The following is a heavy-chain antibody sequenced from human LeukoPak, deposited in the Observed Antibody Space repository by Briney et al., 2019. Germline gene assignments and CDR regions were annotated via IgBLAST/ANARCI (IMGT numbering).Heavy chain of an antibody. D-gene: IGHD5-18*01. CDR1: GFTFTNYW. V-gene: IGHV3-7*01. Sequence: HPGGSLRLSCAASGFTFTNYWMTWVRQAPGKGLEWVAHIKRDGSEKYYVDSVKGRFTISRDNAKNSLYLQMNSLRAADTAVYYCARATAMVTPDTFDIWGQGTMVTVSS. CDR3: ARATAMVTPDTFDI. CDR2: IKRDGSEK. J-gene: IGHJ3*02.